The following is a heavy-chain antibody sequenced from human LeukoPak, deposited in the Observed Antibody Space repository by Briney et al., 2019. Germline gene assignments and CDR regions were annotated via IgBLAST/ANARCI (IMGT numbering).Heavy chain of an antibody. Sequence: GRSLRLSCAASGFTFSSYGMHWVRQAPGKGLEWVAFIRYDGSNKYYADSVKGRFTISRDNSKNTLYLQMNSLRAEDTAVYYCARGMSYYFDYWGQGTLVTVSS. V-gene: IGHV3-30*02. CDR1: GFTFSSYG. CDR2: IRYDGSNK. CDR3: ARGMSYYFDY. D-gene: IGHD1-1*01. J-gene: IGHJ4*02.